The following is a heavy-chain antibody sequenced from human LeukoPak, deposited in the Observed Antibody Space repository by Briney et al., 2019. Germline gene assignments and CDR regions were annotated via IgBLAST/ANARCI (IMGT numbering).Heavy chain of an antibody. CDR2: IYYSGST. D-gene: IGHD3-22*01. Sequence: PSQTLSLTCTVSGGSISSGDYYWSWIRQPPGKGLEWIGYIYYSGSTYYNPSFKSRVTISVDTSKNQFSLKLSSVTAADTAVYYCAREDYYDSSGSRAFDIWGQGTMVTVSS. CDR1: GGSISSGDYY. V-gene: IGHV4-30-4*01. CDR3: AREDYYDSSGSRAFDI. J-gene: IGHJ3*02.